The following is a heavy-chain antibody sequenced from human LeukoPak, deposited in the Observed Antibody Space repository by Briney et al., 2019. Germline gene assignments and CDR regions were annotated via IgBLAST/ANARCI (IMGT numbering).Heavy chain of an antibody. CDR3: AREATSYYYGSGSYYHWFDP. D-gene: IGHD3-10*01. CDR2: IYPGDSDT. V-gene: IGHV5-51*01. J-gene: IGHJ5*02. Sequence: GESLKISCKGSGYTFTSQWIGWVRQMPGKGLEWMGIIYPGDSDTRYSPSFQGQVTISADKSISTAYLQWSSLKASDTAMYYCAREATSYYYGSGSYYHWFDPWGQGTLVTVSS. CDR1: GYTFTSQW.